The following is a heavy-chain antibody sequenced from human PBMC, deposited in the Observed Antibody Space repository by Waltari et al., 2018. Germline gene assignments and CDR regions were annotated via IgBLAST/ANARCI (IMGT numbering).Heavy chain of an antibody. CDR2: IYYSGTT. J-gene: IGHJ3*02. Sequence: QVQLQESGTGLVKPSETLSLTCTVSGGSISSYYWAWIRQPPGKGLDWIGYIYYSGTTNYDPSLKIRVTISVDTSKNQFSLKLSSVTAADTAVYYCARGLGYCSSNRCFDAFDIWGQGTMVTVSS. CDR1: GGSISSYY. D-gene: IGHD2-2*01. CDR3: ARGLGYCSSNRCFDAFDI. V-gene: IGHV4-59*01.